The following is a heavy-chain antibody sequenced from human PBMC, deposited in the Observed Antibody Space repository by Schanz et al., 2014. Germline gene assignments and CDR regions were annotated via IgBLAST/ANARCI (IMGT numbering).Heavy chain of an antibody. CDR3: AKGSRSGSKVMDV. J-gene: IGHJ6*03. Sequence: EVQVVESGGGLAQPGGSLRLSCTASGFNSDDYAMHWVRQAPGKGLEWVSNIPWNGAAIGYAGSVRGRFTISRDSAKNALYLQMNSLRPEDTALYYCAKGSRSGSKVMDVWGKGTTVTVSS. V-gene: IGHV3-9*02. CDR2: IPWNGAAI. D-gene: IGHD3-10*01. CDR1: GFNSDDYA.